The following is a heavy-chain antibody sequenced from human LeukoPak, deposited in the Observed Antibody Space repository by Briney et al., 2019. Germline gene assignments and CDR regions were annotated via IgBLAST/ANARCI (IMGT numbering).Heavy chain of an antibody. CDR3: ARHHFSRGFLYWYFHI. J-gene: IGHJ2*01. V-gene: IGHV4-4*09. CDR2: IHTTGHS. Sequence: SETLSLTCIVSGESFTSYYYSWLRQPTGQGLEWLGYIHTTGHSKYNPSVKSGVTISVDESNNQFSFRLSTVTAADTAVYYCARHHFSRGFLYWYFHIWGRSTLVTASS. CDR1: GESFTSYY. D-gene: IGHD2/OR15-2a*01.